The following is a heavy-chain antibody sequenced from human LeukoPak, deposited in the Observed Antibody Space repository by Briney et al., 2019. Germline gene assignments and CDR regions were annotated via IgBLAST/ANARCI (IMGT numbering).Heavy chain of an antibody. Sequence: ASVKVSCKASGYTFTSYVINWVRQATGQGLEWMGWMNPNSGDTGYAQNFRGRVTMARNISISTAYLELSSLRSEDTAVYYCARPASVTSGFDCWGQGTLVTVSS. CDR1: GYTFTSYV. CDR2: MNPNSGDT. D-gene: IGHD2-21*02. J-gene: IGHJ4*02. V-gene: IGHV1-8*01. CDR3: ARPASVTSGFDC.